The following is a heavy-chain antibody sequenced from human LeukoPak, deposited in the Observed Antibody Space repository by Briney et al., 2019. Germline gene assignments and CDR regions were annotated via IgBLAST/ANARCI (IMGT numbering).Heavy chain of an antibody. Sequence: GGSLRLSCAASGFTFSSYAMTWVRQAPGRGLEWVSTVSGSGGSTYYADSVKGRFTISRDNSKNTLYLQMNSLRAEDTAVYYCAKHLSGSKLYDAFDIWGQGTMVTVSS. CDR1: GFTFSSYA. D-gene: IGHD1-26*01. CDR3: AKHLSGSKLYDAFDI. CDR2: VSGSGGST. J-gene: IGHJ3*02. V-gene: IGHV3-23*01.